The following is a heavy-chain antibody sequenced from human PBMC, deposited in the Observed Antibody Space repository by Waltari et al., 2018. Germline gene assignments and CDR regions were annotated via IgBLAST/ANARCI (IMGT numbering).Heavy chain of an antibody. V-gene: IGHV1-58*02. CDR3: AASRIVGNWFDP. D-gene: IGHD1-26*01. Sequence: QMQLVESGPEVKKSGTSAKFSCKDSGFTFTSSAMQWVRQARGQRLEWIGWIVVGSGNTNYAQKFQERVTITRDMSTSTAYMELSSLRSEDTAVYYCAASRIVGNWFDPWGQGTLVTVSS. CDR2: IVVGSGNT. J-gene: IGHJ5*02. CDR1: GFTFTSSA.